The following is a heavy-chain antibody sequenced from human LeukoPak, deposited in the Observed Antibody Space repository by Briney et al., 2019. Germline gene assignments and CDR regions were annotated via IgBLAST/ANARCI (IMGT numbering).Heavy chain of an antibody. D-gene: IGHD1-14*01. CDR3: ARDSDTKPGGY. CDR2: IIPILGIA. Sequence: ASVKVSCKASGGTFSSYAISWVRQAPGQGLEWMGRIIPILGIANYAQKFQGRVTITADKSTSTAYMELSSLRSEDTAVYYCARDSDTKPGGYWGQGTLVTVSS. J-gene: IGHJ4*02. V-gene: IGHV1-69*04. CDR1: GGTFSSYA.